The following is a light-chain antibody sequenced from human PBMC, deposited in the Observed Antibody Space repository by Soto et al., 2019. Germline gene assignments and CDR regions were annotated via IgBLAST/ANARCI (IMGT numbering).Light chain of an antibody. V-gene: IGKV1D-13*01. CDR1: QGIVNA. Sequence: AIQLTQSPSSLSASVGDRVTITCRTSQGIVNAVAWYQQKPGRPPKLLMYDASILQSGVPLRFSGSGSGTDFTLTITSLQPEDFATYFCQQYGNYPLTFGGGTTVEVK. J-gene: IGKJ4*01. CDR2: DAS. CDR3: QQYGNYPLT.